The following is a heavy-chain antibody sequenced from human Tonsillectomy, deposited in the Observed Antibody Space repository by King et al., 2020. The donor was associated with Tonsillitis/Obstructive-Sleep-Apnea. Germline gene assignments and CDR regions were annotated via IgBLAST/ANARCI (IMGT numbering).Heavy chain of an antibody. CDR3: ARDARYSNNWYATFDI. CDR2: IYSGGTT. J-gene: IGHJ3*02. Sequence: VQLVESGGGLIQPGGSLRLSCAASGFTVSSNYISWVRQAPGKGLEWVSIIYSGGTTFYADSVQGRFTISRDNSKNTVYLQMNSLRGEDTAVYYCARDARYSNNWYATFDIWGQGTMVTVSS. V-gene: IGHV3-53*01. CDR1: GFTVSSNY. D-gene: IGHD6-13*01.